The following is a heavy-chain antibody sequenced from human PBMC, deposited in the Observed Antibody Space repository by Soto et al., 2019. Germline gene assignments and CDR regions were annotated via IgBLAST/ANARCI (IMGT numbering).Heavy chain of an antibody. CDR3: ARLVGRTSSDNWFDP. V-gene: IGHV1-18*01. Sequence: QVHLVQSGPEVKKPGASVKVSCKASGYTFYNYGITWVRQAPGQGLEWMGWISGYNGHTNDALRFQGRVSMTTDTSTSTAYMERRSLRADDAAIYSCARLVGRTSSDNWFDPWGQGTLLTVSS. D-gene: IGHD1-26*01. J-gene: IGHJ5*02. CDR2: ISGYNGHT. CDR1: GYTFYNYG.